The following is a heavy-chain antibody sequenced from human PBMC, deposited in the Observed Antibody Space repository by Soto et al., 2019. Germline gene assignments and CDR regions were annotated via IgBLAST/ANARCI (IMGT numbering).Heavy chain of an antibody. J-gene: IGHJ5*02. V-gene: IGHV4-38-2*02. CDR2: IYHSGST. Sequence: SETLSLTCSVSGYSISSGYYWGWIRQPPGKGLEWIGSIYHSGSTYYNPSLKSRVTISVDTSKNQFSLKLSSVTAADTAVYYCVRVIVGAGTGVNWCERWCQRPLVTV. CDR3: VRVIVGAGTGVNWCER. CDR1: GYSISSGYY. D-gene: IGHD6-13*01.